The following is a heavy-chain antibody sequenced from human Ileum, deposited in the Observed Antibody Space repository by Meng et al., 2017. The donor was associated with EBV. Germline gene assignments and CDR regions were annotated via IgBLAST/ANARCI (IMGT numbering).Heavy chain of an antibody. CDR2: INSDGSAT. CDR3: AKDKRKVDTAMTGY. CDR1: GFSFSSYW. Sequence: APLLESGGGLVQPGGSLSPSCAAYGFSFSSYWMHWVRQAPGKGLVWVSRINSDGSATTYADSVKGRFTISRDNANNTLYLQMNSLRAEDTAVYYCAKDKRKVDTAMTGYWGQGTLVTVSS. J-gene: IGHJ4*02. V-gene: IGHV3-74*01. D-gene: IGHD5-18*01.